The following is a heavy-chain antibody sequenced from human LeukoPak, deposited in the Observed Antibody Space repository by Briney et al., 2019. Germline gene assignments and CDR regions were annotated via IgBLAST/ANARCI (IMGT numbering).Heavy chain of an antibody. D-gene: IGHD5-18*01. CDR2: FGGSGDST. J-gene: IGHJ4*02. CDR1: GFTFSSYA. V-gene: IGHV3-23*01. Sequence: GGSLRLSCAASGFTFSSYAVNWVRQAPGKGLEWVSVFGGSGDSTYYADSVKGRFTISRDNSKTTLYLQMNSLRAEDTAVYYCAKATELWLLDYWGQGTLVTVSS. CDR3: AKATELWLLDY.